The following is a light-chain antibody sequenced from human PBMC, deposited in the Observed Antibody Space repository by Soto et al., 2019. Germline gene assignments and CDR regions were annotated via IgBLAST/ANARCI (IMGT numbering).Light chain of an antibody. CDR3: SSYTSSRV. J-gene: IGLJ3*02. V-gene: IGLV2-14*01. Sequence: QSALTQPASVSGSPGQSITISCTGTSSDVGGYNYVSWYQQHPGKAPKLMIYEVSNRPSGVSNRFSGSKSGNTASLPISGLQAEDEADYYCSSYTSSRVFGGGTKLTVL. CDR2: EVS. CDR1: SSDVGGYNY.